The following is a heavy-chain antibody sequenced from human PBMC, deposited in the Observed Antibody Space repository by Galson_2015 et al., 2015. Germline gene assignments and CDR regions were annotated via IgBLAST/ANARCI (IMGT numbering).Heavy chain of an antibody. CDR1: GDSVSSTSAA. V-gene: IGHV6-1*01. CDR2: TYYRSKWYN. J-gene: IGHJ4*02. CDR3: ARTGTTLVQAVR. D-gene: IGHD2/OR15-2a*01. Sequence: CAISGDSVSSTSAAWNWIRQSPSRGLEWLGRTYYRSKWYNEYAVSVKSRTTINPDTSKNEFSLQLNSVTPEDTAVYYCARTGTTLVQAVRWGQGTLVTVSS.